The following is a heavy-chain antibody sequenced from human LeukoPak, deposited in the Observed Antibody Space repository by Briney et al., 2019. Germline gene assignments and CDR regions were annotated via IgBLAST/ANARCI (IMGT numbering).Heavy chain of an antibody. D-gene: IGHD3-16*01. CDR1: GGSFSGYY. J-gene: IGHJ3*02. CDR2: INHSGST. V-gene: IGHV4-34*01. CDR3: ASAVGGWGAFDI. Sequence: PSETLSLTCAVYGGSFSGYYWSWIRQPPGKGLEWIGKINHSGSTNYNPSLKSRVTISVDTSKNQFSLKLSSVTAADTAVYYCASAVGGWGAFDIWGQGTMVTVSS.